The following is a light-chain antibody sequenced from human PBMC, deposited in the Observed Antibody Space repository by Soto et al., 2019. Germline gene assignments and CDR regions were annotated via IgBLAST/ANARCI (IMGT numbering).Light chain of an antibody. CDR3: LQYYSYPPT. V-gene: IGKV1-8*01. CDR2: AAS. J-gene: IGKJ5*01. Sequence: AIRMTQSPSSLSASTGDRVTITCRASQGISSYLAWYQQKPGKAPKLLIYAASTLQSGVPSRFSGSGSGTDFTLTLSCLQSQDFATYYCLQYYSYPPTFGQRTRMEIK. CDR1: QGISSY.